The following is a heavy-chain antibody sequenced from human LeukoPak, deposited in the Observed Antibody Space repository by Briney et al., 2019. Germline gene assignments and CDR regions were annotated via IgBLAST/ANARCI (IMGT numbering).Heavy chain of an antibody. CDR1: GGSISSYY. D-gene: IGHD3-22*01. V-gene: IGHV4-59*08. CDR3: ARRYYDSSGYYYDDY. J-gene: IGHJ4*02. Sequence: SETLSLTCTVSGGSISSYYWSWIRQPPGKGLECIGYIYYSGSTNYNPSLKSRVTISVDTSKNQFSLKLSSVTAADTAVYYCARRYYDSSGYYYDDYWGQGTLVTVSS. CDR2: IYYSGST.